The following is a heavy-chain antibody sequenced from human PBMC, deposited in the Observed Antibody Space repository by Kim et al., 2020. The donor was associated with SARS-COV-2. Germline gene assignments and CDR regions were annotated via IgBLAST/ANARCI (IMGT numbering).Heavy chain of an antibody. CDR2: ISSNGGST. J-gene: IGHJ6*02. D-gene: IGHD1-1*01. V-gene: IGHV3-64D*06. CDR1: GFTFSSYA. CDR3: VKFQWTTGTPPGDFDYYYYYGMDV. Sequence: GGSLRLSCSASGFTFSSYAMHWVRQAPGKGLEYVSAISSNGGSTYYADSVKGRFTISRDNSKNTLYLQMSSLRAEDTAVYYCVKFQWTTGTPPGDFDYYYYYGMDVWGQGTTVTVSS.